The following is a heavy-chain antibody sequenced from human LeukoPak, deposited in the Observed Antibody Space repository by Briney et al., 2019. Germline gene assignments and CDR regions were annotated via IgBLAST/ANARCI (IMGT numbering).Heavy chain of an antibody. CDR3: ARDLYLTGYYPTYFDY. CDR1: GGSFSGYY. Sequence: PSETLSLTCAVYGGSFSGYYWSWIRQPPGKGLEWIGEINHSGNTYYNPSLKSRVTISVDTSKNQFSLKLSSVTAADTAVYYCARDLYLTGYYPTYFDYWGQGTLVTVSS. V-gene: IGHV4-34*01. D-gene: IGHD3-9*01. J-gene: IGHJ4*02. CDR2: INHSGNT.